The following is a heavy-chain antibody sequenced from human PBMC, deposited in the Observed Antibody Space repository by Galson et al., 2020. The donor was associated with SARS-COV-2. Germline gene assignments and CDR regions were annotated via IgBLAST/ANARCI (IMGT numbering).Heavy chain of an antibody. J-gene: IGHJ4*02. V-gene: IGHV4-59*11. CDR2: IYYRGST. CDR3: AMGLDY. D-gene: IGHD1-26*01. CDR1: GGHISSHY. Sequence: SETLSLTCTVYGGHISSHYWSWIRQPPGKGLEWIGYIYYRGSTNYHHSLKSRVTISVDTSKNQLSLKLSSVTAADTAVYYCAMGLDYWGQGTLVTVSS.